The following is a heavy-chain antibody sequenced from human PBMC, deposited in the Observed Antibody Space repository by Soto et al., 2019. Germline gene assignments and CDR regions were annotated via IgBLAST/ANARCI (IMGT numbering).Heavy chain of an antibody. V-gene: IGHV3-49*03. Sequence: GGSLRLSCTASGFTFGDYAMSWFRQAPGKGLEWVGFIRSKAYGGTTEYAASVKGRFTISRDDSKSIAYLQMNSLKTEDTAVYYCTRETERYFDWLLLSSDYFDDWGQGTLVTVSS. CDR2: IRSKAYGGTT. J-gene: IGHJ4*02. CDR3: TRETERYFDWLLLSSDYFDD. D-gene: IGHD3-9*01. CDR1: GFTFGDYA.